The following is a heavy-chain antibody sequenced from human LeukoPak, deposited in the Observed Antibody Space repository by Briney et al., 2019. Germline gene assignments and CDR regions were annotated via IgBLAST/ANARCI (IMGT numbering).Heavy chain of an antibody. V-gene: IGHV3-23*01. CDR3: APGGGLRFPTEYFDY. D-gene: IGHD5-12*01. Sequence: GGSLRLSCAASGFTFSSYAMSWVRQAPGKGLEWVSAISGSGGSTYYADSVKGRFTISRDNSKNTLYLQMNSLRAEDTAVYYCAPGGGLRFPTEYFDYWGQGTLVTVSS. J-gene: IGHJ4*02. CDR2: ISGSGGST. CDR1: GFTFSSYA.